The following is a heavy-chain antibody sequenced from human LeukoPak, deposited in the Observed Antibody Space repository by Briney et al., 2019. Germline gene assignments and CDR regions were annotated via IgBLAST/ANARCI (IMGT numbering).Heavy chain of an antibody. D-gene: IGHD4-17*01. CDR2: IWPDGSNK. CDR3: ARANGDYGLLDY. Sequence: GRSLRLSCAASAFTFSTYGMHWVRQAPGKGLEWVAVIWPDGSNKYYADSVKGRFTISRDNSKNTLYLQMISLRAEDTAMYYCARANGDYGLLDYRGQGTLVTVSS. CDR1: AFTFSTYG. J-gene: IGHJ4*02. V-gene: IGHV3-33*01.